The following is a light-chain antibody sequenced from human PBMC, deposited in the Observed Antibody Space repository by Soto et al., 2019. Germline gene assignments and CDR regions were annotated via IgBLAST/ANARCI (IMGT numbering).Light chain of an antibody. CDR1: QSVRSK. Sequence: EIVMTQSPDTLSVSPGETVTLSCRASQSVRSKLAWYQQKPGQAPRLLIYGASSRATGIPDRFSGSGSGTDFTLTISRLEPEDFAVYYCQQSDTFGQGTRLEIK. J-gene: IGKJ5*01. V-gene: IGKV3D-15*01. CDR3: QQSDT. CDR2: GAS.